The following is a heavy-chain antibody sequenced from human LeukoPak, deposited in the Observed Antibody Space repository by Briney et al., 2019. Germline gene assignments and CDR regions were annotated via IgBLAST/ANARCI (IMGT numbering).Heavy chain of an antibody. D-gene: IGHD1-20*01. V-gene: IGHV1-46*03. CDR2: INPSGGST. CDR1: GYTFTSYF. Sequence: ASVKISCKAFGYTFTSYFMHWARQAPGQGLEWMGIINPSGGSTTYAQKFQGRVTVTRDTSTSTVYMELSSLRSEDTAVYYCARDVDNWNDVGNYYFDYWGQGTLVTVSS. J-gene: IGHJ4*02. CDR3: ARDVDNWNDVGNYYFDY.